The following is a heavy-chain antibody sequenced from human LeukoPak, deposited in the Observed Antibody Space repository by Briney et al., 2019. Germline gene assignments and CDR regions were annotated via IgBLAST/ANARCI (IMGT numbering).Heavy chain of an antibody. D-gene: IGHD6-13*01. Sequence: GGSLRLSCAASGFTFSSYAMNWVRQAPGKGLEWVSVLSGSAGSTYYADSVKGRFTISRDNSKNTLYLQMNSLRAEDTAAYYCAKEPMTGIAAAGYYFDYWGQGTLVTVSS. J-gene: IGHJ4*02. CDR1: GFTFSSYA. V-gene: IGHV3-23*01. CDR2: LSGSAGST. CDR3: AKEPMTGIAAAGYYFDY.